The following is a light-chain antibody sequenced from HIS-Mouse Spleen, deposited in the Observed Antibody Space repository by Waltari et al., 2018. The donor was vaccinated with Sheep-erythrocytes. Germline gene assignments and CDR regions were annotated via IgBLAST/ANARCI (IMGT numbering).Light chain of an antibody. CDR1: QCVSSSY. V-gene: IGKV3D-7*01. CDR2: GAS. J-gene: IGKJ4*01. CDR3: QQDYNPLT. Sequence: PGERVPLSCRASQCVSSSYLTWYQQQPGQAPRLLIHGASTRATSIPARCSGSGSRKDFTHTSSSQQAEDVAVYYCQQDYNPLTFGGGTKVEIK.